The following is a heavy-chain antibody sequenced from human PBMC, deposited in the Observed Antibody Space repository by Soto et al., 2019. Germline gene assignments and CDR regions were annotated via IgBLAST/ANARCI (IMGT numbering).Heavy chain of an antibody. D-gene: IGHD6-19*01. CDR2: IEQNGGER. CDR3: VGGYGWLPDY. V-gene: IGHV3-7*05. Sequence: DVQLVESGGGLVQPGGSLRLSCEASGFTFSSLWMNWVRQAPGKGLEWVAIIEQNGGERNYLDSVKGRFTISRDNAKKSVYRQMNSLRAEGTALYYCVGGYGWLPDYWGQGTLVTVSS. CDR1: GFTFSSLW. J-gene: IGHJ4*02.